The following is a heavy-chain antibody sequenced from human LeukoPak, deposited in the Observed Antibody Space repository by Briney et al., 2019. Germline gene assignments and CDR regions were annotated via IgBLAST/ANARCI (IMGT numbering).Heavy chain of an antibody. V-gene: IGHV3-9*01. Sequence: GGSLRLSCAASGFTFDDYAMHWVRQAPGKGLEWVSGISWNSGSIGYADSVRGRFTISRDNAKNSQYLQMNSLRAEDTALYYCAKLGDYDFWSGYGGGLDVWGQGTTVTVSS. J-gene: IGHJ6*02. CDR3: AKLGDYDFWSGYGGGLDV. CDR2: ISWNSGSI. D-gene: IGHD3-3*01. CDR1: GFTFDDYA.